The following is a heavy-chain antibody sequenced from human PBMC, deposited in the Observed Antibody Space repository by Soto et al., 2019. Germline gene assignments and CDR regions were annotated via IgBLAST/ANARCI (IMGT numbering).Heavy chain of an antibody. CDR1: GFTFNTYW. D-gene: IGHD5-12*01. CDR3: ATVATNSYNWLDP. Sequence: EVQLVESEGILVQPGGSLRLSCAASGFTFNTYWMHWVRQAPGKGLVWVSRINSDGTKTSYAGSVRGRFTISRDNAKNTVYLQMNSLRAEDTAVYYCATVATNSYNWLDPWGQGTLVTVSS. CDR2: INSDGTKT. J-gene: IGHJ5*02. V-gene: IGHV3-74*01.